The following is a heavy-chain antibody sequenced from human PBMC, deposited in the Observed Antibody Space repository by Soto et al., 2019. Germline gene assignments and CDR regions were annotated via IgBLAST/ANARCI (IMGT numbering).Heavy chain of an antibody. D-gene: IGHD3-22*01. J-gene: IGHJ3*01. CDR2: ISWNSGMI. CDR3: TKDTHSPSGYFEAFDV. Sequence: DAQLVESGGGLVQPGKSLRISCVASGFTFDDHTMHWVRQAPGRGLEWVSCISWNSGMIGYADSVKGRFTISRDNAKNSLYLRMDSLRPEDTAVYYCTKDTHSPSGYFEAFDVWGQGTKVTVSS. CDR1: GFTFDDHT. V-gene: IGHV3-9*01.